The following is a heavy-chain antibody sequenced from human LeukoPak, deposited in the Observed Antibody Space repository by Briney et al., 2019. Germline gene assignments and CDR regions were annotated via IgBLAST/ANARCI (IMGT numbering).Heavy chain of an antibody. V-gene: IGHV3-23*01. CDR3: AKDRYINTAMVGNNWFDP. CDR2: ISGSGGST. Sequence: GVLRLSCAASGFTFSSYAMSWVRQAPGKGLEWVSAISGSGGSTYYADSVEGRFTISRDNSKNTLYLQMNSLRAEDTAVYYCAKDRYINTAMVGNNWFDPWGQGTLVTVSS. J-gene: IGHJ5*02. D-gene: IGHD5-18*01. CDR1: GFTFSSYA.